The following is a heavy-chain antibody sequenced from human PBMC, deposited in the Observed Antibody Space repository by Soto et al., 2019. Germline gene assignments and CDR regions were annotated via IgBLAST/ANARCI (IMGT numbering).Heavy chain of an antibody. CDR2: ISYDGSNK. J-gene: IGHJ4*02. CDR1: GFTFSSYG. CDR3: ATLNYFDY. Sequence: HPGGSLRLSCAASGFTFSSYGMHWVRQAPGKGLEWVAVISYDGSNKYYADSVKGRFTISRDNSKNTLYLQMNSLRAEDTAVYYCATLNYFDYWGQGTLVTVSS. V-gene: IGHV3-30*03.